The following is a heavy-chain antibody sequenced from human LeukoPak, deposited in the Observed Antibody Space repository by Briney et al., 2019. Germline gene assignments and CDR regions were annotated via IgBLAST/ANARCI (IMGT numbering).Heavy chain of an antibody. Sequence: SQTLSLTCTVSGVSISSSNSYWGWIRQPPGKGLEWIGSIYYSGNTYYNASLKSQVSISIDTSKNQFSLRLTSVTAADTAVYYCARQTGSGLFILPGGQGTLVTVSS. J-gene: IGHJ4*02. CDR3: ARQTGSGLFILP. D-gene: IGHD3/OR15-3a*01. CDR2: IYYSGNT. V-gene: IGHV4-39*01. CDR1: GVSISSSNSY.